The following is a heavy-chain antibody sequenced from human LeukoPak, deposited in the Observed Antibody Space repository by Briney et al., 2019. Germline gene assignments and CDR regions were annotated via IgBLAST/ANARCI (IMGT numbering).Heavy chain of an antibody. CDR1: GGTFSSYA. CDR2: IIPILGIA. V-gene: IGHV1-69*04. D-gene: IGHD4-23*01. CDR3: ATDLSVVNPAGHVSDY. J-gene: IGHJ4*02. Sequence: SVKVSCKASGGTFSSYAISWVRQAPGQGLEWMGRIIPILGIANYAQKFQGRVTITADKSTSTAYMELSSLRSEDTAVYYCATDLSVVNPAGHVSDYWGQGTLVTVSS.